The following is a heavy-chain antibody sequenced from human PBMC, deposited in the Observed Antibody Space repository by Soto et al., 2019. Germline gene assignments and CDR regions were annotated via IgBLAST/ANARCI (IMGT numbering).Heavy chain of an antibody. D-gene: IGHD6-13*01. CDR2: INAGNGNT. V-gene: IGHV1-3*01. CDR1: GYTFTSYA. J-gene: IGHJ4*02. CDR3: ARVARYSSSWFGNDY. Sequence: QVQLVQSGAEVKKPGASVKVSCKASGYTFTSYAMHWVRQAPGQRLEWMGWINAGNGNTKYSQQFQGRVTITRDTSASTAYMELSSLRSEDTAVYYCARVARYSSSWFGNDYGGQGTLVTVSS.